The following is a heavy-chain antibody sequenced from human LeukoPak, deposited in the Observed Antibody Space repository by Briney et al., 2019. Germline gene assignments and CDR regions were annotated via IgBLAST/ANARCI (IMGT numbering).Heavy chain of an antibody. CDR1: GFTFSTYW. J-gene: IGHJ4*02. Sequence: GGSLRLSCAASGFTFSTYWMSWVRQVPGKGLEWVANIKQDGSEKFYVDSVKGRFTISRDNAKNSPYLQMNSLKAEDTAVYYCARETGVTYNSDWWFYFDFWGQGTLLTVSS. D-gene: IGHD2-8*02. CDR2: IKQDGSEK. V-gene: IGHV3-7*04. CDR3: ARETGVTYNSDWWFYFDF.